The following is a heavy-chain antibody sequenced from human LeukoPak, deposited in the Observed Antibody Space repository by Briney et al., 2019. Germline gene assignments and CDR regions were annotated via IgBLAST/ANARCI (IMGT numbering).Heavy chain of an antibody. CDR1: GFTFSSYS. J-gene: IGHJ4*02. CDR2: ISSSSSYI. CDR3: ARDRLYGGATSVY. Sequence: PGGSLRLSCAASGFTFSSYSMNWVRQAPGKGLEWVSSISSSSSYIYYADSVKGRFTISRDNAKNSLYPQMNSLRAEDTAVYYCARDRLYGGATSVYWGQGTLVTVSS. V-gene: IGHV3-21*01. D-gene: IGHD1-26*01.